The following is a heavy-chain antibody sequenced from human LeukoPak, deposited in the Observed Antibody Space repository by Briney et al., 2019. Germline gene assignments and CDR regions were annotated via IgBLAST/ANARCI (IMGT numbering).Heavy chain of an antibody. CDR2: IWYDGSNK. V-gene: IGHV3-33*06. CDR3: AKGKGNYYDRSGYYVLDY. CDR1: GFTYSTYA. J-gene: IGHJ4*02. D-gene: IGHD3-22*01. Sequence: GRSLRLSCAASGFTYSTYAMHWVRQAPGKGLEWVAVIWYDGSNKYYADSVKGRFTISRDNSKNTLYLQMNSLRAEDTAEYYCAKGKGNYYDRSGYYVLDYWGQGTLVTVSS.